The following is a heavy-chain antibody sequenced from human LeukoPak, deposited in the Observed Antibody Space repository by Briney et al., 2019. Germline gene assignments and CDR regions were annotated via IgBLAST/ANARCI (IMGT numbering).Heavy chain of an antibody. CDR1: GFTFSSYW. J-gene: IGHJ4*02. D-gene: IGHD4-17*01. Sequence: PGGSLRLSCAASGFTFSSYWMSWVRQAPEKGLEWVANIKRDGSEKYYVDSVKGRFTISRDNAKNSLYLQMNSLRAEDTAVYYCARGGGPTVTSGIVDYWGQGTLVTVSS. CDR2: IKRDGSEK. V-gene: IGHV3-7*04. CDR3: ARGGGPTVTSGIVDY.